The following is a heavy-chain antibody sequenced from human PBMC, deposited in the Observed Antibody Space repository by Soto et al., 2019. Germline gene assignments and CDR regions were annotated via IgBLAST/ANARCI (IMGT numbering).Heavy chain of an antibody. D-gene: IGHD1-26*01. Sequence: QVQLQESGPGLVKPSQTLSLTCTVSGGSISSGDYYWSWIRQPPGKGLEWIGYIYYSGSTYYNPSLKSRVTISVDTSKNQFYLKLSSVTAADAAVYYCARVGLSGSYPDDRDYYYYYGMDVWGQGTTVTVSS. J-gene: IGHJ6*02. CDR2: IYYSGST. CDR1: GGSISSGDYY. V-gene: IGHV4-30-4*01. CDR3: ARVGLSGSYPDDRDYYYYYGMDV.